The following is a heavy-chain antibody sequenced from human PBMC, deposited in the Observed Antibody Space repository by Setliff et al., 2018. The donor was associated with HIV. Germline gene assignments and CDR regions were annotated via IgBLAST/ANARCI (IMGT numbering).Heavy chain of an antibody. Sequence: PRLSCAASGFTFDDYAMHWVRQAPGKGLEWVSGIGWNSGSKGYADSVKGRFTISRDNAKNSLYLQMNSLRAEDMAFYYCATQTGFYNSHWYDYWGQGTMVTVSS. V-gene: IGHV3-9*03. CDR2: IGWNSGSK. J-gene: IGHJ4*02. CDR1: GFTFDDYA. CDR3: ATQTGFYNSHWYDY. D-gene: IGHD6-13*01.